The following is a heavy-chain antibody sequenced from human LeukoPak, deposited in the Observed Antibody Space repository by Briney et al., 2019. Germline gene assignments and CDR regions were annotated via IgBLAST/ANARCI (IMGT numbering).Heavy chain of an antibody. V-gene: IGHV4-34*01. CDR1: GGSFSGYY. J-gene: IGHJ4*02. CDR3: ASYYYDSSGYPSYYFDY. D-gene: IGHD3-22*01. CDR2: INHSGST. Sequence: PSETLSLTCAVYGGSFSGYYWSWIRQPPGKGLEWIGEINHSGSTNYNPSLKSRVTISVDTSKNQFSLKLSSVTAADTAVYYCASYYYDSSGYPSYYFDYWGQGTLVTVS.